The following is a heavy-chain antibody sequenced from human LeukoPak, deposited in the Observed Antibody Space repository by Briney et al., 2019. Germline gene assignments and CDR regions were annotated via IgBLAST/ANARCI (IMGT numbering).Heavy chain of an antibody. J-gene: IGHJ4*02. CDR3: AKWGHYYDSSGYSLPGGFDY. D-gene: IGHD3-22*01. CDR1: GFTFSSYG. V-gene: IGHV3-23*01. CDR2: ISGSGGST. Sequence: GGTLRLSCAAAGFTFSSYGINWGRQAPGRGLEWGSAISGSGGSTYYADSVKGRFTISRDNSKNTLYLQMNSLRAEDTAVYDCAKWGHYYDSSGYSLPGGFDYWGQGTLVTVSS.